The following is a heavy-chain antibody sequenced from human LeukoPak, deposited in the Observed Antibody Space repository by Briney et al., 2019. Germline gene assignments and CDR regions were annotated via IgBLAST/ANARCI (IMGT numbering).Heavy chain of an antibody. CDR1: GFTFDDYG. D-gene: IGHD1-1*01. CDR3: ARGDDSYYYYMDV. Sequence: RGSLTLSCAASGFTFDDYGMSWVRQAPGKGLEWVSGINWNGGSTGYADSVKGRFTISRDNAKNSLYLQMNSLRAEDTALYYCARGDDSYYYYMDVWGKGTTVTVSS. CDR2: INWNGGST. J-gene: IGHJ6*03. V-gene: IGHV3-20*04.